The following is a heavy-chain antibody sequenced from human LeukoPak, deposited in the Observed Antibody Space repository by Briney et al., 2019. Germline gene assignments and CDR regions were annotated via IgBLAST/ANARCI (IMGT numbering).Heavy chain of an antibody. Sequence: GASVKVSCKASGYTFTGYYMHWVRQAPGQGLEWMGWINPNSGGTNYAQKFQGRVTMTRDTSISIAYMELSRLRSDDTAVYYCASKHYDSSGYYYEDDYWGQGTLVTVSS. CDR2: INPNSGGT. CDR1: GYTFTGYY. V-gene: IGHV1-2*02. CDR3: ASKHYDSSGYYYEDDY. J-gene: IGHJ4*02. D-gene: IGHD3-22*01.